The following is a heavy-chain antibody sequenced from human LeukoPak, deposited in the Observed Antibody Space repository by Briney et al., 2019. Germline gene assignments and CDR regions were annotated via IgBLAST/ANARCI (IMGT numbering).Heavy chain of an antibody. J-gene: IGHJ4*02. V-gene: IGHV3-23*01. CDR3: AKDPLGYCGGGSCFHYFDY. CDR1: GFTFSSCA. D-gene: IGHD2-15*01. Sequence: GGSLRLSCAASGFTFSSCAMSWVRQAPGKGLEWVSTVSGSGDNSHYADSVKGRFTISRDNSKNTLYLQMNSLRAEDTARYYCAKDPLGYCGGGSCFHYFDYWGQGTLASVSS. CDR2: VSGSGDNS.